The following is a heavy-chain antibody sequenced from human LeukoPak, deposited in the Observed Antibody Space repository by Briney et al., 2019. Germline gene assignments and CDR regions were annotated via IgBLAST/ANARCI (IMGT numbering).Heavy chain of an antibody. CDR2: IHYSGNT. Sequence: PSETLSLTCVVSGGSSRSGDYFWSWIRQPPGKGLEWIGHIHYSGNTYYNPSLKSRVSISVDTSKNQFSLKLSSVTAADTAVYYCARGDNDYGGKKAFDYWGQGTLVTVSS. CDR3: ARGDNDYGGKKAFDY. V-gene: IGHV4-30-4*01. CDR1: GGSSRSGDYF. J-gene: IGHJ4*02. D-gene: IGHD4-23*01.